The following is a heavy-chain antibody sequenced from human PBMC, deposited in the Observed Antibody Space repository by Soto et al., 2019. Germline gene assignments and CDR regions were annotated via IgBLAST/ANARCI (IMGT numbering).Heavy chain of an antibody. D-gene: IGHD3-22*01. CDR1: GFSVTNYA. V-gene: IGHV3-23*01. Sequence: XGCLGLSCVACGFSVTNYAVNGVRQAPGKGLEWISAISGGSVNTYYADSVKGRFSVSRDNSKSTLYLQINSLRAADTAVYYCAKDIANNYYDSSGDPFDVWAQRTMVTVSS. J-gene: IGHJ3*01. CDR2: ISGGSVNT. CDR3: AKDIANNYYDSSGDPFDV.